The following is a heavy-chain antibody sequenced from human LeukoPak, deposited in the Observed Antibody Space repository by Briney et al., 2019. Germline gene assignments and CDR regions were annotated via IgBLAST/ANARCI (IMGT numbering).Heavy chain of an antibody. V-gene: IGHV3-23*01. Sequence: GGSLRLSCAASGLTFSSYTMSWVRQAPGKGLEWVSSISASGAGTYYADSVKGRFTISRDNSENTVYLQMNSLRAEDTAIYYCAKDWSGSDYFDYWGQGTLVTVSS. J-gene: IGHJ4*02. CDR2: ISASGAGT. CDR1: GLTFSSYT. CDR3: AKDWSGSDYFDY. D-gene: IGHD1-14*01.